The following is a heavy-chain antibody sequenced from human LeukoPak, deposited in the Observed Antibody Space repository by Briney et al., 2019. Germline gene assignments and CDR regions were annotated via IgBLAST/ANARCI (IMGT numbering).Heavy chain of an antibody. Sequence: SETLSLTCAVYGGSFSGYYWSWIRQPPGKGLEWIGEINHSGSTNYNPSLKSRVTISVDTSKNQFSLKLSSVTAADTAVYYCARELLAASYYYYYYYMDVWGKRTTVTVSS. V-gene: IGHV4-34*01. J-gene: IGHJ6*03. CDR1: GGSFSGYY. D-gene: IGHD6-13*01. CDR3: ARELLAASYYYYYYYMDV. CDR2: INHSGST.